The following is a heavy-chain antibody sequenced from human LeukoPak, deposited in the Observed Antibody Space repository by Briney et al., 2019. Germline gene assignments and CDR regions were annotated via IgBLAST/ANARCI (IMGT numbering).Heavy chain of an antibody. V-gene: IGHV3-23*01. CDR3: AHTVWSGNYFDY. CDR1: GFTFTNYA. D-gene: IGHD3-3*01. CDR2: VSGTGGST. J-gene: IGHJ4*02. Sequence: GGSLRLSCAVSGFTFTNYAMSWVRQAPGKGLEWVSAVSGTGGSTYYADSVKGRFTISRDNTKNTLYLQMNSLRAEDTAVYYCAHTVWSGNYFDYWGQGTLVTVSS.